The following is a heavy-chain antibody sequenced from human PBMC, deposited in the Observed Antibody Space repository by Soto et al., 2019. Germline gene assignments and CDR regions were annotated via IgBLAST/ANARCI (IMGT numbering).Heavy chain of an antibody. V-gene: IGHV4-59*01. CDR3: ARFLAVAGYYFDY. Sequence: SETLSLTCTVSGGSISSYYWSWIRQPPGKGLEWIGYIYYSGSTNYNPSLKSRVTISVDTSKNQFSLKLSSVTAADTAVYYCARFLAVAGYYFDYWGQGTLVTVSS. CDR2: IYYSGST. CDR1: GGSISSYY. J-gene: IGHJ4*02. D-gene: IGHD6-19*01.